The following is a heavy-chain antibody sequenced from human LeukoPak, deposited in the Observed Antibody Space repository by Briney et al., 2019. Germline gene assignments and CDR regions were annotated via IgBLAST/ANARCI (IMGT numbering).Heavy chain of an antibody. J-gene: IGHJ4*02. CDR2: INPNNGGT. Sequence: ASVKVSCKASGYTFTDYYIHWVRQAPGQGLEWMGWINPNNGGTNYAQKFQGRVTMTRDTSISTAYMELSRLRSDDTAVYYCAREVDYYDTSDYFPLGYWGQGTLVTVSS. D-gene: IGHD3-22*01. CDR1: GYTFTDYY. CDR3: AREVDYYDTSDYFPLGY. V-gene: IGHV1-2*02.